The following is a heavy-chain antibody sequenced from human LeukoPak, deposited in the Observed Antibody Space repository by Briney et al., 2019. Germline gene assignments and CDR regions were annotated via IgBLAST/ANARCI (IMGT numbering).Heavy chain of an antibody. V-gene: IGHV3-7*01. CDR3: ATENYGSLAG. J-gene: IGHJ4*02. CDR1: GFTFSSYW. D-gene: IGHD2-15*01. CDR2: IKKDGSPN. Sequence: EGSLRLSCAASGFTFSSYWMSWVRQAPGKGLEWVANIKKDGSPNYYVDSVKGRFTISKDNAKNSLYLQMNNLRAEDTAVYYCATENYGSLAGWGQGTLVTVSS.